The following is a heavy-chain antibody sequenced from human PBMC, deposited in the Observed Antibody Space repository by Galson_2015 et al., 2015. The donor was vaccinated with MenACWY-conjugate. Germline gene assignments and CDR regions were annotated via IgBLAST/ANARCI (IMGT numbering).Heavy chain of an antibody. J-gene: IGHJ4*02. CDR2: VSGSGGST. D-gene: IGHD2-2*02. CDR1: GFTFSSYA. Sequence: SLRLSCAASGFTFSSYAMSWVRQAPGRGLEWVSTVSGSGGSTYYADSVKGRFTISRDKSKNTLYLQMNSLRAEDTAVYFCAKVPASIKRIYFDYRGQGTLVTVSS. CDR3: AKVPASIKRIYFDY. V-gene: IGHV3-23*01.